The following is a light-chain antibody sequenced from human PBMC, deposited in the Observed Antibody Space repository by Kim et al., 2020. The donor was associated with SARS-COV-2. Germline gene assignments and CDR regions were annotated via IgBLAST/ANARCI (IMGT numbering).Light chain of an antibody. CDR1: KLCDKF. Sequence: SVSPVETASITCDGDKLCDKFACWYQQKPGQSPVLVIYEDSKRPSGIPERFSCSNSGNTATLTLSGTQAMDEADYYCQAWDSSTWVFGGGTKLTVL. CDR2: EDS. J-gene: IGLJ3*02. V-gene: IGLV3-1*01. CDR3: QAWDSSTWV.